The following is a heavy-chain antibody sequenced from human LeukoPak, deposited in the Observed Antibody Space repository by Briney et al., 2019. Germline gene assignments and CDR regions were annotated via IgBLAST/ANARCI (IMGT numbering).Heavy chain of an antibody. V-gene: IGHV3-7*03. J-gene: IGHJ4*02. D-gene: IGHD2-15*01. Sequence: GGSLRLSCAASGFTFSSYWMNWARQAPGKGLEWVASINHNGNVNYYVDSVKGRFTISRNNAKNSLYLQMSNLRAEDTAVHYCTQGSGQYFDYWGQGTLVTVSS. CDR2: INHNGNVN. CDR1: GFTFSSYW. CDR3: TQGSGQYFDY.